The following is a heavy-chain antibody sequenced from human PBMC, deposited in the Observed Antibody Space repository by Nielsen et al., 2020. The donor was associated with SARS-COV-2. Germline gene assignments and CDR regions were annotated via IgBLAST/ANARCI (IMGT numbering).Heavy chain of an antibody. D-gene: IGHD5-18*01. V-gene: IGHV3-23*01. CDR2: ISGRGGNT. CDR1: GFSFSNYA. CDR3: AKSDGGYSYGYPDY. Sequence: GSLRLSCAASGFSFSNYAMNWVRHAPGKGLEWVSAISGRGGNTFYADSVKGRFTISRDNSKSTLYLQMNSLSAEDTAIYYCAKSDGGYSYGYPDYWGQGVLVTVSS. J-gene: IGHJ4*02.